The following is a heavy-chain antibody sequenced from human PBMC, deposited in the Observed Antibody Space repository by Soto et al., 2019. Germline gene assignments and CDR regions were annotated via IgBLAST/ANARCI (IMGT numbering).Heavy chain of an antibody. CDR2: IIPMFPTA. J-gene: IGHJ6*02. Sequence: ASVKVSCKASGGTFSNHAISCVRQAPGQVLEWVGGIIPMFPTADYAQRFQGRVTITADDSTTTVYMELSGLRSEDTAMYYCARDDATYCGGDCYRYFYYGMDVWGQGTTVTVSS. CDR1: GGTFSNHA. CDR3: ARDDATYCGGDCYRYFYYGMDV. D-gene: IGHD2-21*02. V-gene: IGHV1-69*13.